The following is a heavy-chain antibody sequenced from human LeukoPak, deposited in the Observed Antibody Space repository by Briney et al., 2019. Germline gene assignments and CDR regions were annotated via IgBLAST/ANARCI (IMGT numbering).Heavy chain of an antibody. D-gene: IGHD2-2*02. CDR2: IIPIFGTA. CDR1: GGTFSSYA. V-gene: IGHV1-69*01. Sequence: ASVKVSCKASGGTFSSYAISWVRQAPGQGLEWMGGIIPIFGTANYAQKFQGRVTITADESTSTAYMELRSLRSDDTAVYYCAREGEDIVVVPAAIGSGNFDYWGQGTLVTVSS. CDR3: AREGEDIVVVPAAIGSGNFDY. J-gene: IGHJ4*02.